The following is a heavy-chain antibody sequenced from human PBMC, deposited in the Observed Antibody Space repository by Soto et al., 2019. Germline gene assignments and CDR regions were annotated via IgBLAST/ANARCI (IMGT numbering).Heavy chain of an antibody. Sequence: QVQLQESGPGLVKPSETLSLTCAVSGGSISSSNWWSWVRQPPGKGLEWIGEIYHSGSTNYNPSLKGRVAISVHKSKNQFALKLSAVTAADTAGYYWARELGVSRYYGMDVGGQGTTVTVAS. V-gene: IGHV4-4*02. CDR1: GGSISSSNW. CDR3: ARELGVSRYYGMDV. CDR2: IYHSGST. J-gene: IGHJ6*02. D-gene: IGHD3-10*01.